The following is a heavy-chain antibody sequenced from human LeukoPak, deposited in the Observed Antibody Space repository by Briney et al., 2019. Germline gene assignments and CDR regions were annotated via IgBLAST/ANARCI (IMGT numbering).Heavy chain of an antibody. Sequence: GGSLRLSCAVSGFTFSNYWMTWVRQAPGKGLEWVANIKQDGTEKYYVDSVKGRFTISRDNAENSLYLQVNSLRAEDTAVYYCTRDTGCPGGTCYSFYDYWGQGTLVTVSS. CDR2: IKQDGTEK. D-gene: IGHD2-15*01. CDR3: TRDTGCPGGTCYSFYDY. J-gene: IGHJ4*02. V-gene: IGHV3-7*01. CDR1: GFTFSNYW.